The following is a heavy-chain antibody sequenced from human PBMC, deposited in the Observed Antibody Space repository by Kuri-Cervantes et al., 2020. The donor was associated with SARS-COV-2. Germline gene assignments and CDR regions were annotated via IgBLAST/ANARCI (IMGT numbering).Heavy chain of an antibody. CDR2: VSPNSNTI. D-gene: IGHD3-16*01. V-gene: IGHV3-48*01. J-gene: IGHJ6*02. CDR1: GFSFRIYS. Sequence: GGSLRLSCIAYGFSFRIYSMNWVRQAPGKGLEWISYVSPNSNTIYYADSVKGRFTISRDNAKNLLYLQMNNLRAEDTAVYYCGKGDYESKGGHYYYAMDVWGQGNMVNVAS. CDR3: GKGDYESKGGHYYYAMDV.